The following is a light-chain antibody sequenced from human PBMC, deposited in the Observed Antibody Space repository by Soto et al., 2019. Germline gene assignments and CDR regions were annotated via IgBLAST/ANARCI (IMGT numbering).Light chain of an antibody. CDR3: CSYAGTYSWV. CDR1: SSDVGAYNY. Sequence: QSVLTQPRSVSGSPGQSVTIPCTGTSSDVGAYNYVSWYQQHSGKVPELIIYDVTKRPSGVPDRFSGSKSGNTASLTISGLQVEDEADYYCCSYAGTYSWVFGGGTKVTVL. J-gene: IGLJ3*02. CDR2: DVT. V-gene: IGLV2-11*01.